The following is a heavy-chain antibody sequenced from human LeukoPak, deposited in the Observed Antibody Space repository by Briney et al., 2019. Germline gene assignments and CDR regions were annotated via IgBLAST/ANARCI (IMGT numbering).Heavy chain of an antibody. CDR2: IYYSGST. J-gene: IGHJ6*02. D-gene: IGHD2-2*02. CDR3: ARDRIVVVPAAISRYYYYGMAV. Sequence: SETLSLTCTVSGGSISSGGYSWSWIRQHPGKGLEWIGYIYYSGSTYYNPSLKSRVTISVDTSKNQFSLKLSSVTAADTAVYYCARDRIVVVPAAISRYYYYGMAVWGQGTTVTVSS. CDR1: GGSISSGGYS. V-gene: IGHV4-31*03.